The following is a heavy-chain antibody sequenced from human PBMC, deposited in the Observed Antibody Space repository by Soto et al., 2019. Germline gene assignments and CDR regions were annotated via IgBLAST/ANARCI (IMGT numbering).Heavy chain of an antibody. CDR3: AKDSRRRGYSSGWYVY. D-gene: IGHD6-19*01. CDR1: GFTFSSYA. Sequence: EVQLLESGGGLVQPGGSLRLSCEASGFTFSSYAMSWVRQAPGKGREWVSAISGSGGSTYYADSVKGRFTISRDNSKNTLYLQMNSLRAEDTAVYYCAKDSRRRGYSSGWYVYWGQGTLVTVSS. J-gene: IGHJ4*02. V-gene: IGHV3-23*01. CDR2: ISGSGGST.